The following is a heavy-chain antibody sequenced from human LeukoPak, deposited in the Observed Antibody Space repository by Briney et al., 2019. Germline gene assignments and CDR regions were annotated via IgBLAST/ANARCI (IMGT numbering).Heavy chain of an antibody. CDR1: GFTFSSYA. Sequence: GRSLRLSCAASGFTFSSYAMHWVRQAPGKGLEWVALISYDGTNKYYADSVKGRFTISRDNSKNTLYLQMNSLRAEDTAVYYCARQYYYDSSGYYLVGGGFDYWGQGTLVTVSS. CDR3: ARQYYYDSSGYYLVGGGFDY. J-gene: IGHJ4*02. V-gene: IGHV3-30*04. D-gene: IGHD3-22*01. CDR2: ISYDGTNK.